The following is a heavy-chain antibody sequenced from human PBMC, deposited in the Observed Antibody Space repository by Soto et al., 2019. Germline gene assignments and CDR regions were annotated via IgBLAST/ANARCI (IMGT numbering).Heavy chain of an antibody. CDR3: AREGSIAARPGAIDY. CDR1: GGSISSGGYY. V-gene: IGHV4-31*03. Sequence: SETLSLPCPVSGGSISSGGYYWSWIRQHPGKGLEWIGYIYYSGSTYYNPSLKSRVTISVDTSKNQFSLKLSSVTAADTAVYYCAREGSIAARPGAIDYWGQGTLVTVSS. J-gene: IGHJ4*02. CDR2: IYYSGST. D-gene: IGHD6-6*01.